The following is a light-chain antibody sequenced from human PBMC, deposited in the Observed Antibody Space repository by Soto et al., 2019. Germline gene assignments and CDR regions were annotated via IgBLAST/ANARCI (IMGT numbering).Light chain of an antibody. CDR1: QSVSSH. J-gene: IGKJ5*01. Sequence: EVVLTQSPATLSLSPGDRATLSCRASQSVSSHFAWYQQKSGQAPRLLIYDASKRATGIQARFSGSGSGTDFTLTISSLEPEDFAVYYCQQRSNWPTFGQGTRLEIK. CDR3: QQRSNWPT. V-gene: IGKV3-11*01. CDR2: DAS.